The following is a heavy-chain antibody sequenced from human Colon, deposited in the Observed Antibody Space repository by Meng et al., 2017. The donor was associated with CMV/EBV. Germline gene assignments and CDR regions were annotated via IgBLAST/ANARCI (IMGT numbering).Heavy chain of an antibody. D-gene: IGHD1-7*01. Sequence: GESLKISCSASGFPIVSHYMAWVRLAPGPGLEWVSLIYAVCTPYYADSVKGRFTISRDNDKNIIDLQLSSLTADDTALYYCVTGSTGYFDLWGQGTLVTVSS. J-gene: IGHJ4*02. CDR2: IYAVCTP. V-gene: IGHV3-53*01. CDR1: GFPIVSHY. CDR3: VTGSTGYFDL.